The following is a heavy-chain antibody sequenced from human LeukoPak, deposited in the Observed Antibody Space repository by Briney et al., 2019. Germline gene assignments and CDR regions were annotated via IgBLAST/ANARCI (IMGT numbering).Heavy chain of an antibody. CDR3: AKDLRFSGYDY. CDR1: GFNFSNYG. CDR2: ISYDGSNQ. V-gene: IGHV3-30*18. J-gene: IGHJ4*02. D-gene: IGHD5-12*01. Sequence: GGSLRLSCAASGFNFSNYGMHWVRQAPDKGLEWVAVISYDGSNQGYAESAKGRFTISRDNFKKTLYLQMNSLRTEDTAVYYCAKDLRFSGYDYWGQGTPVTVSS.